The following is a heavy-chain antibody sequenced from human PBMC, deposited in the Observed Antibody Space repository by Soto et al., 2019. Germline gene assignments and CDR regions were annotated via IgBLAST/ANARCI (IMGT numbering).Heavy chain of an antibody. CDR1: GFTFSSYG. J-gene: IGHJ5*02. Sequence: QVQLVESGGGVVQPGRSLRLSYAASGFTFSSYGMHWVRQAPGKGLEWVAVISYDGSNKYYADSVKGRFTISRDKSKNTLYLQMNSLRAEETAVYYCAKDSSEELRFLEWLLYRNWFDPWGQGTLVTVSS. CDR2: ISYDGSNK. V-gene: IGHV3-30*18. CDR3: AKDSSEELRFLEWLLYRNWFDP. D-gene: IGHD3-3*01.